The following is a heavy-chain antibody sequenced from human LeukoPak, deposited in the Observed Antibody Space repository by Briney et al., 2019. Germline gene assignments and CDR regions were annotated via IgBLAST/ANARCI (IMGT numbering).Heavy chain of an antibody. J-gene: IGHJ4*02. V-gene: IGHV3-48*01. Sequence: GGSLRLSCAASGFTFSSYSMNWVRQASGKGLEWVSYISSSSSTIYYADSVKGRFTISRDNAKNSLYLQMNSLRAEDTAVYYCARFHYDSSGYEIDYWGQGTLVTVSS. CDR3: ARFHYDSSGYEIDY. CDR1: GFTFSSYS. CDR2: ISSSSSTI. D-gene: IGHD3-22*01.